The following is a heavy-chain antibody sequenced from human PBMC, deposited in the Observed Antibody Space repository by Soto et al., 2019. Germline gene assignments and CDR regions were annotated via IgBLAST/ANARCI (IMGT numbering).Heavy chain of an antibody. CDR3: TTVLRFLEWLFVGDYYYMDV. J-gene: IGHJ6*03. D-gene: IGHD3-3*01. CDR1: GFTFSNAW. V-gene: IGHV3-15*01. Sequence: GGSLRLSCAASGFTFSNAWMSWVRQAPGKGLEWVGRIKSKTDGGTTDYAAPVKGRFTISRDDSKNTLYLQMNSLKTEDTAVYYCTTVLRFLEWLFVGDYYYMDVWGKGTTVTVSS. CDR2: IKSKTDGGTT.